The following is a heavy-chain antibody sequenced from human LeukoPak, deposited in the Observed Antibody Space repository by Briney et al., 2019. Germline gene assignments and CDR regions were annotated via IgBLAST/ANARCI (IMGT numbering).Heavy chain of an antibody. CDR1: GFTFSDYS. J-gene: IGHJ4*02. CDR3: ARDLRLTTIVVGSLDY. D-gene: IGHD3-22*01. Sequence: GGSLRLSCAVSGFTFSDYSMTWIRQAPGKGLEWVSYISSAARTTYYADSVKGRFTVSRDNAKNSLYLQMNSLRADDAAVYYCARDLRLTTIVVGSLDYWGQGTLVTVSS. CDR2: ISSAARTT. V-gene: IGHV3-11*01.